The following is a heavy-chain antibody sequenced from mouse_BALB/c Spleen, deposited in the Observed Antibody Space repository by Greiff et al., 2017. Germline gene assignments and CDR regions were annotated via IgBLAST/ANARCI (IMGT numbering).Heavy chain of an antibody. D-gene: IGHD2-1*01. CDR2: ISSGGSYT. Sequence: EVKVVESGGDLVKPGGSLKLSCAASGFTFSSYGMSWVRQTPDKRLEWVATISSGGSYTYYPDSVKGRFTISRDNAKNTLYLQMSSLKSEDTAMYYCARHMVDYWGQGTTLTVSS. J-gene: IGHJ2*01. V-gene: IGHV5-6*01. CDR1: GFTFSSYG. CDR3: ARHMVDY.